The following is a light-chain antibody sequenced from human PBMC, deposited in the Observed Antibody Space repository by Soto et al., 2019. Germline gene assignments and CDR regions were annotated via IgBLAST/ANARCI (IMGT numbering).Light chain of an antibody. CDR3: STWGSGFLV. Sequence: QLVLTQSPSASASLGASVKLTCTLSSGHSSYAIAWHQQQPEKGPRYLMKLNNDGSHHKGDGIPDRFSGSSSGAERYITICSLESEDEADYYCSTWGSGFLVFGGGTKLTVL. CDR2: LNNDGSH. CDR1: SGHSSYA. J-gene: IGLJ3*02. V-gene: IGLV4-69*01.